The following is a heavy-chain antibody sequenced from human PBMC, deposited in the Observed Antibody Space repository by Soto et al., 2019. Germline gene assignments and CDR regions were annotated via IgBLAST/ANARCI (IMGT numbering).Heavy chain of an antibody. D-gene: IGHD4-17*01. Sequence: GGSLRLSCAASGFTFSGSAMHWVRQASGKGLEWVGRIRSKANSYATAYAASVKGRFTISRDDSKNTAYLQMNSLKTEDTAVYYCTRINTVSYYWGQGTLVTVSS. CDR1: GFTFSGSA. CDR2: IRSKANSYAT. CDR3: TRINTVSYY. V-gene: IGHV3-73*01. J-gene: IGHJ4*02.